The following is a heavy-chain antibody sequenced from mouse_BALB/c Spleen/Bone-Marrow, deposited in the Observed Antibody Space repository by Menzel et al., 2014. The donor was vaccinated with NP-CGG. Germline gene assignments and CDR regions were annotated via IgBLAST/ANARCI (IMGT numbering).Heavy chain of an antibody. V-gene: IGHV1-7*01. CDR2: INPSTGYT. CDR3: ARSYGKNVDY. D-gene: IGHD2-1*01. CDR1: GYTFTSYW. J-gene: IGHJ2*01. Sequence: VQLQQSGAELAKPGAPVKMSCKASGYTFTSYWMHRVKQRPGQGLEWIGNINPSTGYTEYNQKFKDKATLTADKSSSTAYMQLNSLTSEDSAVYYCARSYGKNVDYWGQGTTLTVSS.